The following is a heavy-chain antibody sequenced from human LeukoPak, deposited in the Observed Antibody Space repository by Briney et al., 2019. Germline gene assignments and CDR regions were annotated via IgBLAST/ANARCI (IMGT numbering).Heavy chain of an antibody. CDR3: ARPGIAAAAYFGAFDI. CDR1: GGSISSSSYY. J-gene: IGHJ3*02. Sequence: SETLSLTCTVSGGSISSSSYYWGWIRQPPGKGLEWIGSIYYSGSTYYNPSLKSRVTISVDTSKNQFSLKLSSVTAADTAVYYCARPGIAAAAYFGAFDIWGQGTMVTVSS. V-gene: IGHV4-39*01. CDR2: IYYSGST. D-gene: IGHD6-13*01.